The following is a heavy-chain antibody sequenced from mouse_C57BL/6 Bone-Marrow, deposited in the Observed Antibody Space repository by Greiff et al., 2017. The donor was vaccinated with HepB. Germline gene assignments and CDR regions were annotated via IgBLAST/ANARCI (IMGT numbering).Heavy chain of an antibody. V-gene: IGHV1-22*01. CDR1: GYTFTDYN. J-gene: IGHJ4*01. D-gene: IGHD1-1*01. CDR2: INPNNGGT. CDR3: AERDYGSTNYYAMDY. Sequence: VHVKQSGPELVKPGASVKMSCKASGYTFTDYNMHWVKQSHGKSLEWIGYINPNNGGTSYNQKFKGKATLTVNKSSSTAYMELRSLTSEDSAVYYCAERDYGSTNYYAMDYWGQGTSVTVSS.